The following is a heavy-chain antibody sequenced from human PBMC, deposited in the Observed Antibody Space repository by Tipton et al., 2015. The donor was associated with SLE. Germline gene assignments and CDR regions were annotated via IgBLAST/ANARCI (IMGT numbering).Heavy chain of an antibody. CDR2: SGSS. V-gene: IGHV4-39*07. CDR1: GDSITSSSYY. CDR3: ARAKDWEDGFDV. D-gene: IGHD3-9*01. Sequence: TLSLTCTVSGDSITSSSYYWGWIRQPPGKGVEWIGRSGSSYYNPSLKSRVSTSVDTSKNQFSLTVFSVTAADTALYFCARAKDWEDGFDVWGQGTMVTVPA. J-gene: IGHJ3*01.